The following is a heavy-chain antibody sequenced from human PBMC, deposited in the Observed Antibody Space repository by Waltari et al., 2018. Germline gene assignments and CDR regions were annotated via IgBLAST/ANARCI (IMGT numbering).Heavy chain of an antibody. Sequence: EVQLVESGGGLVKPGGSLRLSCAASGFTFSSYSMNWVRQAPGKGLEWVSSISSSSSYIYYADSVKGRFTISRDNAKNSLYLQMNGLSAEDTAVYYWARSEYWNDFDYWGQGTLVTVSS. V-gene: IGHV3-21*06. CDR1: GFTFSSYS. CDR2: ISSSSSYI. D-gene: IGHD1-1*01. J-gene: IGHJ4*02. CDR3: ARSEYWNDFDY.